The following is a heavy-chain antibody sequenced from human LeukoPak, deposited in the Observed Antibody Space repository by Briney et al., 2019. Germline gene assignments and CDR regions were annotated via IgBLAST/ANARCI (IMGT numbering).Heavy chain of an antibody. J-gene: IGHJ4*02. CDR2: ISSSSSTI. CDR1: GFTFSSYS. CDR3: AKGDIVATITGSYDY. Sequence: GGSLRLSCAASGFTFSSYSMNWVRQAPGKGLEWVSYISSSSSTIYYADSVKGRFTISRDNSKNTLYLQMNSLRAEDTAVYYCAKGDIVATITGSYDYWGQGTLVTVSS. D-gene: IGHD5-12*01. V-gene: IGHV3-48*01.